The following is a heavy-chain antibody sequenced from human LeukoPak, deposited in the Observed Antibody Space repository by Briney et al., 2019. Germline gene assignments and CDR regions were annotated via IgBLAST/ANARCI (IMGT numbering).Heavy chain of an antibody. Sequence: PSETLSLTCTVSGGSISSYYWSWIRQPPGKGLEWIGYIYYSGSTNYNPSLKSRVTISVDTSKNQFSLKLSSVTAADTAVYYCARLDYYDSSGLIGNYFDYWGQGTLVTVSS. D-gene: IGHD3-22*01. CDR3: ARLDYYDSSGLIGNYFDY. J-gene: IGHJ4*02. V-gene: IGHV4-59*01. CDR1: GGSISSYY. CDR2: IYYSGST.